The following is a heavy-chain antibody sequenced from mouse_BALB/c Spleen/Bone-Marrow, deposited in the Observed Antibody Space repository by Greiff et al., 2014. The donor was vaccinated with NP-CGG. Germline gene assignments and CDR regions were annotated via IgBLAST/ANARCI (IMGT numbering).Heavy chain of an antibody. CDR3: AEITTAAYCVMDY. Sequence: DVKLVESGAELVKPGASVKLSCTASGFNIEDTYMHWVKQRPEQGLEWIGRIDPANGNTKYDPKFQGKATITADTSSNTAYLQLSSLTSEDTAVYYCAEITTAAYCVMDYWGQGTSVTVSS. V-gene: IGHV14-3*02. CDR1: GFNIEDTY. J-gene: IGHJ4*01. CDR2: IDPANGNT. D-gene: IGHD1-2*01.